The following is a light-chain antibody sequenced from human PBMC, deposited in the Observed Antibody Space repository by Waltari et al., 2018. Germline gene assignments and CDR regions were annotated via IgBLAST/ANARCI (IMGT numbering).Light chain of an antibody. V-gene: IGKV1-12*01. CDR3: QQGNDFPLT. CDR2: DAS. Sequence: DIQMTQSPSSVSASVGARLPITCRASQDISRWLGWYQQKPGKAPKFLIYDASTLQSGVPSRFSGSGSGREFTLTISSLQPEDFSTYYCQQGNDFPLTFGGGTKVEMK. CDR1: QDISRW. J-gene: IGKJ4*01.